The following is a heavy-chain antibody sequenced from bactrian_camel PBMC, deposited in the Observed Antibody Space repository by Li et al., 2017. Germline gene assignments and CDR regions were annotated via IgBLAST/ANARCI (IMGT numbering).Heavy chain of an antibody. Sequence: VQLVESGGGSAEAGGSLRLSCEWSGSSYCLGWFRQGPGGEREGVAGIDSDGKDSYADSVKGRFTISKDSAKKTLYLQVNGLKPADTGMYYCAADLVWNRLPCVWRLKDYRGQGTQVTV. CDR1: GSSYC. CDR2: IDSDGKDS. J-gene: IGHJ4*01. V-gene: IGHV3S6*01. CDR3: AADLVWNRLPCVWRLKDY. D-gene: IGHD7*01.